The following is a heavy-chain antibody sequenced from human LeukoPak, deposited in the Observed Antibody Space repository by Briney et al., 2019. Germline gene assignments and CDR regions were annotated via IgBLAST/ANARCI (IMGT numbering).Heavy chain of an antibody. CDR1: GFTFNIYW. CDR2: IKRDGSEK. J-gene: IGHJ4*02. CDR3: ARDFFVVRSYRY. D-gene: IGHD1-26*01. Sequence: GGSLRLSCAASGFTFNIYWMTWVRQAPGKGLEWVANIKRDGSEKYYVDSVKGRFTISRDNAKNSLYLQMNSLRAEDTAVYYCARDFFVVRSYRYWGQGTLVTVSS. V-gene: IGHV3-7*01.